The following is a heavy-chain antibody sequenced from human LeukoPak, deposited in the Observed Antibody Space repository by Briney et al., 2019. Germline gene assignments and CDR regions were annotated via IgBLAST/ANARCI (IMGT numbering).Heavy chain of an antibody. V-gene: IGHV4-34*01. J-gene: IGHJ4*02. CDR1: GGSFSGYY. CDR3: ARSSSGYYFDY. CDR2: INHSGST. D-gene: IGHD3-10*01. Sequence: SETLSLTCAVYGGSFSGYYWSWIRQPPGKGLEWIGEINHSGSTNYSPSLKSRVTISVDTSKNQFSLKLSSVTAADTAVYYCARSSSGYYFDYWGQGTLVTVSS.